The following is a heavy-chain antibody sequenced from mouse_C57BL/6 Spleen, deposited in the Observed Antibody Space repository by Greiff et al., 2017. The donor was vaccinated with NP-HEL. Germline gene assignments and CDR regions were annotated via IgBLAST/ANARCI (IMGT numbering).Heavy chain of an antibody. CDR3: ARDYYGSSKNFDV. Sequence: VQLQQPGAELVMPGASVKLSCKASGYTFTSYWMHWVQQRPGQGLEWIGELDPSDSYTNYNQKFKGKSTLTVDKSSSTAYMQLSSLTSEDSAVYYCARDYYGSSKNFDVWGTGTTVTVSS. D-gene: IGHD1-1*01. J-gene: IGHJ1*03. V-gene: IGHV1-69*01. CDR2: LDPSDSYT. CDR1: GYTFTSYW.